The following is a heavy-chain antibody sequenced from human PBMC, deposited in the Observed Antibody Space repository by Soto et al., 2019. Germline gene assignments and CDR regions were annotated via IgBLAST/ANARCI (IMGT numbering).Heavy chain of an antibody. J-gene: IGHJ4*02. CDR3: ARGWPIVGATVDY. CDR1: GFTFSTYW. D-gene: IGHD1-26*01. V-gene: IGHV3-74*01. Sequence: EVQLVESGGGLVQPGGSLRLSCAASGFTFSTYWMHWVRQAPGKGLVWVSRINSDGSSTNYADSVKGRFTISRDNAKNTLYLQMNSLRAEDTAVYYCARGWPIVGATVDYWGQGTLVSVSS. CDR2: INSDGSST.